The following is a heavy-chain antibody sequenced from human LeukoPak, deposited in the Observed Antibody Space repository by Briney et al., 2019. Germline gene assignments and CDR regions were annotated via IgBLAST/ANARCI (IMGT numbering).Heavy chain of an antibody. CDR1: GFVVNDYY. CDR2: ISSRDNLI. D-gene: IGHD3-10*01. Sequence: GGSLRLSCAASGFVVNDYYMNWIRLAPGKGLEWVSYISSRDNLIYYADSVKGRFTISRDNSKNTLYLQMNSLRAEDTAVYYCAKDRGYSSDYWGQGTLVTVSS. J-gene: IGHJ4*02. CDR3: AKDRGYSSDY. V-gene: IGHV3-11*04.